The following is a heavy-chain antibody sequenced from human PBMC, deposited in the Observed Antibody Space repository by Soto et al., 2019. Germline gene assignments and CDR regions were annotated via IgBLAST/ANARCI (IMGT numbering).Heavy chain of an antibody. CDR1: GGSISSYY. CDR2: IYYSGST. V-gene: IGHV4-59*08. J-gene: IGHJ3*02. Sequence: SETLSLTCTVSGGSISSYYWIWIRQPPGKGLEWIGYIYYSGSTNYNPSLKSRVTISVDTSKNQFSLKLSSVTAADTAVYYCARRYSSAFDIWGQGTMVTVSS. D-gene: IGHD6-13*01. CDR3: ARRYSSAFDI.